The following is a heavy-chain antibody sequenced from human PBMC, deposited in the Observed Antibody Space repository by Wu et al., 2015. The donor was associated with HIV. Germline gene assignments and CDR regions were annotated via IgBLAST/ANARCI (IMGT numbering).Heavy chain of an antibody. Sequence: QVQLVQSGAEVKKPGASVKVSCKASGYTFTGYYMHWVRQAPGQGLEWMGWINPNSGGTNYAQKFQGRVTMTRDTSISTAYMELSRLRSDDTAVYYCARVPGPSLTAGVVTPMYFDYWGQGTLVTVSS. CDR3: ARVPGPSLTAGVVTPMYFDY. D-gene: IGHD4-23*01. CDR1: GYTFTGYY. V-gene: IGHV1-2*02. CDR2: INPNSGGT. J-gene: IGHJ4*02.